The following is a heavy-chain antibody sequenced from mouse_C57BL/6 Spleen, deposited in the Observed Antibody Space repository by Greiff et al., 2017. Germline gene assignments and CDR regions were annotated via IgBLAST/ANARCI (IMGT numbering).Heavy chain of an antibody. J-gene: IGHJ1*03. CDR2: ISSGSSTI. CDR1: GFTFSDYG. D-gene: IGHD1-1*01. Sequence: EVQGVESGGGLVKPGGSLKLSCAASGFTFSDYGMHWVRQAPEKGLEWVAYISSGSSTIYYADTVKGRFTISRDNAKNTLFLQMTSLRSEDTAMYYCARGGRYWYFDVWGTGTTVTVSS. CDR3: ARGGRYWYFDV. V-gene: IGHV5-17*01.